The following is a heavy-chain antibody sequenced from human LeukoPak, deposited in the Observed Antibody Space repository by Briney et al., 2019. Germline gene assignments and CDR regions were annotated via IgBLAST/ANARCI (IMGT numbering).Heavy chain of an antibody. CDR2: INEDGSVI. CDR3: TRDLSGADDY. CDR1: GFTLSRYW. V-gene: IGHV3-74*01. D-gene: IGHD7-27*01. J-gene: IGHJ4*02. Sequence: GGSLRLSCAASGFTLSRYWMHWVRQAPGKGLMWVSRINEDGSVINYADSVKGRFTISRDNAKNPLYLQMNSLTAEDTATYYCTRDLSGADDYWGQGALVTVSS.